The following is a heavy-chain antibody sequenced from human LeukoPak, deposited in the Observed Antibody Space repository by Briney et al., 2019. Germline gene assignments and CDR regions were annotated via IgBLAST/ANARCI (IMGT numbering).Heavy chain of an antibody. CDR1: GFTFSSSA. Sequence: PGGSLRLSCAASGFTFSSSAMSWVRQVPGKGLEWVSGISASGGSTYYADSVRGRFTISRDNSKNTLYVQMNSLRAEDAAVYYCARGSLGTIAVAGTLDYWGQGILVTVSS. D-gene: IGHD6-19*01. CDR3: ARGSLGTIAVAGTLDY. J-gene: IGHJ4*02. V-gene: IGHV3-23*01. CDR2: ISASGGST.